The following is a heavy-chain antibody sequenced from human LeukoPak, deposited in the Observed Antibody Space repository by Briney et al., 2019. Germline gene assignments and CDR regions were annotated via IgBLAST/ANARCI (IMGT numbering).Heavy chain of an antibody. CDR1: GFTFDGYA. CDR2: ISWDGGST. D-gene: IGHD3-22*01. CDR3: AKDCYYDSSGYPDY. J-gene: IGHJ4*02. Sequence: GGSLRLSCAASGFTFDGYAMHWVRQAPGKGLEWVSLISWDGGSTYYADSVKGRFTISRDNSKNSLYLQMNSLRAEDTALYYCAKDCYYDSSGYPDYWGQGTLVTVSS. V-gene: IGHV3-43D*03.